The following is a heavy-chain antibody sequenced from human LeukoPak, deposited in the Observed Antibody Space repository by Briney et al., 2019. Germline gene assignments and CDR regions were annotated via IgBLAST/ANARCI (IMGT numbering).Heavy chain of an antibody. CDR2: IKSKTDGGTT. CDR1: GFTFTNAW. V-gene: IGHV3-15*01. J-gene: IGHJ3*02. CDR3: TTATGVVMSQMDAFDI. D-gene: IGHD3-3*01. Sequence: GGSLRLSCAASGFTFTNAWMNWVRQAPGKGLEWVGRIKSKTDGGTTDYAAPVKGRFTISRDDSKNTLYLQMNSLKTEDTAVYYCTTATGVVMSQMDAFDIWGQGTMVTVSS.